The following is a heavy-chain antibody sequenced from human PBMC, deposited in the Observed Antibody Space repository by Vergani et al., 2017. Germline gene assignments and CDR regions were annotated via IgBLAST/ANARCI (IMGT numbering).Heavy chain of an antibody. Sequence: QVQLVESGGGVVQPGRSLRLSCTSSGFTFSTYAMHWVRQAPGKGLEWVAIIYYDGSKKYYADSVKGRFTISRDNSRNTLDLLMSNLRAEDTAIYYCVREGSYCGSTTCRNPGYVYYYHMDVGDEGTTVTVSS. V-gene: IGHV3-33*01. J-gene: IGHJ6*03. D-gene: IGHD2-21*01. CDR2: IYYDGSKK. CDR3: VREGSYCGSTTCRNPGYVYYYHMDV. CDR1: GFTFSTYA.